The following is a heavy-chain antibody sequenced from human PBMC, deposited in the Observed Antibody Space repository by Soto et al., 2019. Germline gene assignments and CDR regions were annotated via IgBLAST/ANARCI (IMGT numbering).Heavy chain of an antibody. D-gene: IGHD3-3*01. CDR2: INPSGGST. CDR3: ARDLSIFGVVTSTPDRMDV. Sequence: ASVKVSCKASGYTFTSYYMHWVRQAPGQGLEWMGIINPSGGSTSYAQKFQGRVTMTRDTSTSTVYMELSSLRSEDTAVYYCARDLSIFGVVTSTPDRMDVWGQGTTVTVSS. CDR1: GYTFTSYY. V-gene: IGHV1-46*01. J-gene: IGHJ6*02.